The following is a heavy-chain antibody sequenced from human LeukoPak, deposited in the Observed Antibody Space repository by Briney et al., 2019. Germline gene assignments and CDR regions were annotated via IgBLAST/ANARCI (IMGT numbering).Heavy chain of an antibody. Sequence: GGSLRLSCAASGFTFSSYWMSWVRQAPGKGLEWVVNIKQDGSEKYYVDSVEGRFTISRDNAKNSLYLQMNSLRAEDTAVYYCARDGILFYYMDVWGKGTTVTVSS. CDR1: GFTFSSYW. CDR3: ARDGILFYYMDV. V-gene: IGHV3-7*01. D-gene: IGHD2-15*01. J-gene: IGHJ6*03. CDR2: IKQDGSEK.